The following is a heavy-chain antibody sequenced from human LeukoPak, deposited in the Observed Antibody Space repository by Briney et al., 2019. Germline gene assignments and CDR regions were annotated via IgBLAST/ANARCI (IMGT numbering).Heavy chain of an antibody. D-gene: IGHD5-12*01. CDR2: INHSGST. CDR1: GGSLSGYY. J-gene: IGHJ3*02. V-gene: IGHV4-34*01. Sequence: SETLSLTCAVYGGSLSGYYWSWIRKPPGKGLEWSGEINHSGSTNYNPSLKSPVPISVDTSKNPFSLKRSSVTAADTAVYYCASLVATIGAFDIWGQGTMVTVSS. CDR3: ASLVATIGAFDI.